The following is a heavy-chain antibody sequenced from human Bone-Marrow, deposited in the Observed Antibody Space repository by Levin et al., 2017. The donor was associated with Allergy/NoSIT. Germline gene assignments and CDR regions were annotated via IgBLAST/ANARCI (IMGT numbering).Heavy chain of an antibody. V-gene: IGHV4-59*11. CDR3: AREPDHYGSGYFDP. J-gene: IGHJ5*02. CDR2: IYHRGTT. Sequence: ESLKISCSVSGGSLSPHYWSWIRQTPGEELEWIGYIYHRGTTLYNPSLKSRVTISVDTSLNQFSLKLSSVTAADTAIYYCAREPDHYGSGYFDPWGQGTLVTVSS. CDR1: GGSLSPHY. D-gene: IGHD3-10*01.